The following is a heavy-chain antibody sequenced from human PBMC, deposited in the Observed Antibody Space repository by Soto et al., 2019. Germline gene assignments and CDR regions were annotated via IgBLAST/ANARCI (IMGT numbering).Heavy chain of an antibody. D-gene: IGHD3-22*01. J-gene: IGHJ4*02. CDR1: GGSISSGGYY. Sequence: PSETLSLTCTVSGGSISSGGYYWSWIRQHPGKGLEWIGYIYYSGSIYYNPSLKSRVTISVDTSKNQFSLKLSSVTAADTAVYYCARVSKYYYDISGYPDYWGQGTLVTFSS. V-gene: IGHV4-31*03. CDR3: ARVSKYYYDISGYPDY. CDR2: IYYSGSI.